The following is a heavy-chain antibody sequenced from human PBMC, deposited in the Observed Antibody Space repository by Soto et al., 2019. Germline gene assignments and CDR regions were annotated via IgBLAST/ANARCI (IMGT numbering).Heavy chain of an antibody. CDR1: DASFSGYY. CDR2: INHSGGT. J-gene: IGHJ4*02. Sequence: QVQLQEWGAGLLKPSETLSLTCDIYDASFSGYYWSWIRQPPGKGLEGIGEINHSGGTNSNASLKSRVTLSLGTSQNQFSPKLTYVTAAETGVYFCARRSFETSPFDYWDQGTRVTVSS. CDR3: ARRSFETSPFDY. V-gene: IGHV4-34*01.